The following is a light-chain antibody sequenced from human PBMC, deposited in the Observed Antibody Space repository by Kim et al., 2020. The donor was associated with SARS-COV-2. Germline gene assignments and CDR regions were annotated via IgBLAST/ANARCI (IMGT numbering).Light chain of an antibody. J-gene: IGLJ3*02. CDR1: DIGTES. Sequence: ATGKTATITCGGDDIGTESVPWYQQRPGPAPVLVIYYETDRPSGIPERFSAANSGNTATLTVSRVEAGDEADYYCQVWDSGSDQWVFGGGTQLTVL. V-gene: IGLV3-21*04. CDR3: QVWDSGSDQWV. CDR2: YET.